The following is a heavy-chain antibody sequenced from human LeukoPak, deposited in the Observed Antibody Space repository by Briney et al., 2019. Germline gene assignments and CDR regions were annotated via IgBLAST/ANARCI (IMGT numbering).Heavy chain of an antibody. D-gene: IGHD2-2*01. CDR2: ISEDGSNE. CDR3: AREGSIHQDLDY. V-gene: IGHV3-30*03. J-gene: IGHJ4*02. CDR1: GFTFNNYG. Sequence: PGGSLRLSCAASGFTFNNYGMHCVRQAPGKGLEWVAFISEDGSNEKYADSVKGRFTISRDNARSSLYLLMNSLTVGDTAVYYCAREGSIHQDLDYWGQGTLVTVSS.